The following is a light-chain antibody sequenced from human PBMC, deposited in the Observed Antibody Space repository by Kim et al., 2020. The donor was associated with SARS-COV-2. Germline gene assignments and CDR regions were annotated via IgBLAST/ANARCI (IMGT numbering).Light chain of an antibody. Sequence: DIQMTQSPSSLSASVGDRVTITCRASQSISSYLNWYQQKPGKAPKLLIYAASSLQSGVPSRFSGSGSGTDFTLTISSLQPEDFATYYCQQSYSTPVLTFGGGTKLDIK. V-gene: IGKV1-39*01. CDR3: QQSYSTPVLT. J-gene: IGKJ4*01. CDR2: AAS. CDR1: QSISSY.